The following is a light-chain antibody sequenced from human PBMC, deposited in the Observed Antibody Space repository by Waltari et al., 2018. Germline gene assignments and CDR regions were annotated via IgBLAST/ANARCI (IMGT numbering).Light chain of an antibody. CDR2: DAS. CDR3: QETNTFPIT. CDR1: QDISNQ. J-gene: IGKJ5*01. Sequence: DIQMTKSPSSVSASVGYTVTITCRASQDISNQLTWYQQKPGKAPKFLIYDASTLDSGVPSRFSGSGSGTDFTLTVRSLQPEDFATYYCQETNTFPITFGQGTRLEIK. V-gene: IGKV1D-12*01.